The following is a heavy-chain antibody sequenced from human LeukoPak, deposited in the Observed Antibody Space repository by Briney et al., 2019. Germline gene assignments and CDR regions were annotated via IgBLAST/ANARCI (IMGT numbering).Heavy chain of an antibody. V-gene: IGHV4-39*07. D-gene: IGHD1-1*01. Sequence: SETLSLTCTVSGGSISSSSYYWGWIRQPPGEGLEWIGSIYYSGSTYYNPSLKSRVTISVDTSKNQFSLKLSSVTAADTAVYYCARAQKLEYWYFDLWGRGTLVTVSS. J-gene: IGHJ2*01. CDR3: ARAQKLEYWYFDL. CDR1: GGSISSSSYY. CDR2: IYYSGST.